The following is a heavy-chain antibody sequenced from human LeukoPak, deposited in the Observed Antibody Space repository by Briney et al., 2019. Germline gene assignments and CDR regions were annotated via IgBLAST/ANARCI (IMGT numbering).Heavy chain of an antibody. Sequence: GASVKVSCKASGYTFTSYGISWVRQAPGQGLEWMGWISAYNGNTNYAQKLQGRVTMTTDTSTSTAYMELRSLRSEDTAVYYCASGRGYYDSSGYQFDYWGQGTLVTVSS. CDR2: ISAYNGNT. J-gene: IGHJ4*02. CDR1: GYTFTSYG. CDR3: ASGRGYYDSSGYQFDY. V-gene: IGHV1-18*01. D-gene: IGHD3-22*01.